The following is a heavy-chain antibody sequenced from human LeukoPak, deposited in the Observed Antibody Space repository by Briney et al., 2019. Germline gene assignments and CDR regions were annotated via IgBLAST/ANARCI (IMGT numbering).Heavy chain of an antibody. CDR2: IYYSGST. V-gene: IGHV4-39*01. D-gene: IGHD3-10*01. Sequence: SETLSLTCTVSGGSISSSSYYWGWIRQPPGKGLEWIGSIYYSGSTYYNPSLKSRVTISVDTSKNQFSLKLSSVTAADTAVYYCARRNDYGSGIWLDPWGQGTLVTVSS. CDR3: ARRNDYGSGIWLDP. CDR1: GGSISSSSYY. J-gene: IGHJ5*02.